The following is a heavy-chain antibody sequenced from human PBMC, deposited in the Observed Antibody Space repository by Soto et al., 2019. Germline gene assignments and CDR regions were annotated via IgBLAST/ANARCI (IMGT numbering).Heavy chain of an antibody. D-gene: IGHD6-19*01. J-gene: IGHJ4*02. CDR2: ISWNSGSI. CDR3: AKDRGLVLSFYFDY. V-gene: IGHV3-9*01. CDR1: GFTFDDYA. Sequence: EVQLVESGGGLVQPGRSLRLSCAASGFTFDDYAMHWVRQAPGKGLEWVSGISWNSGSIGYADSVKGRFTISRDNAKNSLYLHMNSLIAEDTAVYYCAKDRGLVLSFYFDYWGQGTLVTVSS.